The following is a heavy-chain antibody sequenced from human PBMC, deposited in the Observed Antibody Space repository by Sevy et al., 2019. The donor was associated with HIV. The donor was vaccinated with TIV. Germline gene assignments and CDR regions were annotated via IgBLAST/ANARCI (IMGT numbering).Heavy chain of an antibody. J-gene: IGHJ5*02. CDR3: ARGSTMVRGVIIGFDP. D-gene: IGHD3-10*01. CDR1: GGSISSYY. V-gene: IGHV4-59*01. CDR2: IYYSGST. Sequence: SETLSLTCTVSGGSISSYYWSWIRQPPGKGLEWIGYIYYSGSTNYNPSLKSRVTISVDTSKNQFSLKLSSETAADTAVYYCARGSTMVRGVIIGFDPWGQGTLVTVSS.